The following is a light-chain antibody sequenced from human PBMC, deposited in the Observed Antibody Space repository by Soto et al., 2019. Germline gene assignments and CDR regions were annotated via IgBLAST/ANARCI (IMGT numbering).Light chain of an antibody. Sequence: EIVLTQSPATLSLSPGERATLSCRASQSVSNFLAWYQQIPGQAPSLLIYDASTRATGIPARFSGSGSGTDFTLSISRLEPEDFAVYYCQQYSSLWTFGQGTTVDIK. CDR2: DAS. CDR1: QSVSNF. CDR3: QQYSSLWT. V-gene: IGKV3-11*01. J-gene: IGKJ1*01.